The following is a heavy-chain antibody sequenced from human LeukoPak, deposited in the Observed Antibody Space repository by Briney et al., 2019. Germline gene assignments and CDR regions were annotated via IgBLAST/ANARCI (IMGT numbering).Heavy chain of an antibody. J-gene: IGHJ4*02. CDR1: GYTFTSYD. CDR3: ARATTAIRLPPDY. V-gene: IGHV1-8*01. D-gene: IGHD2-21*02. CDR2: MNPNSGNT. Sequence: ASVKVSCKASGYTFTSYDINWVRQATGQGLEWMGWMNPNSGNTGNAQKFQGRVTMTRNTSISTAYMELSSLRSEDTAVYYCARATTAIRLPPDYWGQGTVVTVSS.